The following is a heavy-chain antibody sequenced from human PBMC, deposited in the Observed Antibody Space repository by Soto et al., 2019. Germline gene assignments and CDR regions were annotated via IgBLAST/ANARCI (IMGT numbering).Heavy chain of an antibody. CDR3: AVNAHLREVVSWFDP. CDR1: GGTFSSYA. J-gene: IGHJ5*02. V-gene: IGHV1-69*01. Sequence: QVQLVQSGAEVKKPGSSVKVSCKASGGTFSSYAISWVRQAPGQGLEWMGGIIPICGTANYAQKFQGRVTITADESTSTAYMELSSLRSEDTAVYYCAVNAHLREVVSWFDPWGQGTLVTVSS. D-gene: IGHD3-22*01. CDR2: IIPICGTA.